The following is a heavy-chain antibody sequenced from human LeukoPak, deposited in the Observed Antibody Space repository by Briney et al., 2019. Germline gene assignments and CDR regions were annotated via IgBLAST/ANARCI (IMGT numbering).Heavy chain of an antibody. CDR2: ISGSGGST. Sequence: GGSLRLSCAASGFTFSSYAMSWVRQAPGKGLEWVSAISGSGGSTYYADSVKGRFTISRDNSKNTLYLQINSLRAEDTAVYYCARFDYYDSSGYQTYWGQGTLVTVSS. CDR1: GFTFSSYA. D-gene: IGHD3-22*01. V-gene: IGHV3-23*01. J-gene: IGHJ4*02. CDR3: ARFDYYDSSGYQTY.